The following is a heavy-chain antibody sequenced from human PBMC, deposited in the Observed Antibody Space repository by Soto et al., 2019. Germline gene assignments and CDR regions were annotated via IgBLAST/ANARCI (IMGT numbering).Heavy chain of an antibody. CDR3: ARGDLWFGESSSYYMDV. V-gene: IGHV1-8*01. J-gene: IGHJ6*03. Sequence: ASVKVSCKASGYTFTSYDINWVRQATGQGLEWMGWMNPNSGNTGYAQKFQGRVTMTRNTSISTAYMELSSLRSEDTAVYYCARGDLWFGESSSYYMDVWGKGTTVTVSS. D-gene: IGHD3-10*01. CDR1: GYTFTSYD. CDR2: MNPNSGNT.